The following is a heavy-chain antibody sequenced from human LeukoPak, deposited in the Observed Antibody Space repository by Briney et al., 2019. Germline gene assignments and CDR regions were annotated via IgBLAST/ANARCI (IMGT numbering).Heavy chain of an antibody. V-gene: IGHV1-2*04. CDR3: ARDLKSRLRYPLGY. J-gene: IGHJ4*02. Sequence: RASVKVSCKASGYTFTGYYMHWVRQAPGQGLEWMGWINPNSGGTNYAQKFQGWVTMTRDTSISTAYMELSRLRSDDTAVYYCARDLKSRLRYPLGYWGQGTLVTVSS. CDR1: GYTFTGYY. D-gene: IGHD4-17*01. CDR2: INPNSGGT.